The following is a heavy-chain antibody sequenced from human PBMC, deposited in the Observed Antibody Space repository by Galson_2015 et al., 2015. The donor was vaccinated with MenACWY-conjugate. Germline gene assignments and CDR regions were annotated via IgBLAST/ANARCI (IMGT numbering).Heavy chain of an antibody. D-gene: IGHD2-2*01. Sequence: SLRLSCAASGFTFSSYSMNWVRQAPGKGLEWVSSISSSSSYIYYADSVKGRFTISRDNAKNSLYLQMNSLRAEDTAVYYCARGSDIVVVPAASRYFDYWGQGTLVTVAS. CDR2: ISSSSSYI. J-gene: IGHJ4*02. CDR3: ARGSDIVVVPAASRYFDY. CDR1: GFTFSSYS. V-gene: IGHV3-21*01.